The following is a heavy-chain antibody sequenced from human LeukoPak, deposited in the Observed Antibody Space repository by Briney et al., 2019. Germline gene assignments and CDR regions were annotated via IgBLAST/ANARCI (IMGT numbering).Heavy chain of an antibody. CDR1: GGSISSYY. V-gene: IGHV4-59*01. D-gene: IGHD4-23*01. J-gene: IGHJ4*02. Sequence: PSETLSLTCTVSGGSISSYYWSWIRQPPGKGLECIGYIYYSGTTSYTPSLKSRVTMSVDTANNQFSLKLSSVTAADTAVYYCARGDRVGTSGYYFDHWGQGTLVTVSS. CDR3: ARGDRVGTSGYYFDH. CDR2: IYYSGTT.